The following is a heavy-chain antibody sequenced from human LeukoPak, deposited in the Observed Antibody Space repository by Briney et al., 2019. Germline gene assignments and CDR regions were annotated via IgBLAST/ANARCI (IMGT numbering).Heavy chain of an antibody. D-gene: IGHD1-26*01. CDR2: ISYDGSNK. J-gene: IGHJ4*02. V-gene: IGHV3-30-3*01. CDR3: ARAEWELLNFDY. Sequence: GGSLRLSCAASGFTFSSYAMHWVRQAPGKGLEWVAVISYDGSNKYYADSVKGRFTISRDNSKNTLYLQMNSLRADDTAVYYCARAEWELLNFDYWGQGTLVTVSS. CDR1: GFTFSSYA.